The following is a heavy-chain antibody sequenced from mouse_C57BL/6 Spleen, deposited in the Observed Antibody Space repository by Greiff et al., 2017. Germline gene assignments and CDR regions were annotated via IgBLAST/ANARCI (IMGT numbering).Heavy chain of an antibody. D-gene: IGHD2-5*01. CDR1: GYAFSSSW. Sequence: QVQLQQSGPELVKPGASVKISCKASGYAFSSSWMNWVKQRPGKGLEWIGRIYPGDGDTNYNGKFKGKATLTADKSSSTAYMQLSSLTSEDSAVYFCASHYSNGDYAMDYWGQGTSVTVSS. V-gene: IGHV1-82*01. CDR3: ASHYSNGDYAMDY. J-gene: IGHJ4*01. CDR2: IYPGDGDT.